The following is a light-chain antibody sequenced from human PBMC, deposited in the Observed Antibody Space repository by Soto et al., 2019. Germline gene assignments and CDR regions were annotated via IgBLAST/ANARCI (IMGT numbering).Light chain of an antibody. CDR1: QSVSSN. Sequence: EIVMTQSPATLSVSPGERATLSCRASQSVSSNLAWYQQKPGQAPRLLIYDASTRATGIPDRFSGSGSGRDFSLTIRGLKPEDFAVYFCQQYRMSPNTFGQGTRLEIK. CDR3: QQYRMSPNT. J-gene: IGKJ5*01. V-gene: IGKV3D-15*02. CDR2: DAS.